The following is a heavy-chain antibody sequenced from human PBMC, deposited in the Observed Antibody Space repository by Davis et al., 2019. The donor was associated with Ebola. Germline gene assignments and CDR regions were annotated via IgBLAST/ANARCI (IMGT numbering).Heavy chain of an antibody. CDR3: ATLDILTAYVSYAMDV. CDR2: VDPKGGKT. D-gene: IGHD3-9*01. V-gene: IGHV1-69-2*01. CDR1: GYSFSEYY. Sequence: AASVKVSCKGSGYSFSEYYMHWIQGAPGKGLEWVGLVDPKGGKTVYAEKFKDRVTISADKSTDTVYMELSGLRYEDTAIYYCATLDILTAYVSYAMDVWGQGTTVTVS. J-gene: IGHJ6*02.